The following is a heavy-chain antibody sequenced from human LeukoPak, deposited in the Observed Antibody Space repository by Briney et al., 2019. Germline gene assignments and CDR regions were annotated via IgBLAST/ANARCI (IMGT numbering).Heavy chain of an antibody. CDR1: GFIFTTYA. Sequence: PGGSLRLSCAASGFIFTTYAMGWVRQAPGRGLEWVSTVSGSGANRYYGESVEGRFTISRDNSKNTLYLQMNSLRAEGTAVYYCARDLYYGGNSVVDYWGQGTLVTVSS. J-gene: IGHJ4*02. CDR2: VSGSGANR. CDR3: ARDLYYGGNSVVDY. D-gene: IGHD4-23*01. V-gene: IGHV3-23*01.